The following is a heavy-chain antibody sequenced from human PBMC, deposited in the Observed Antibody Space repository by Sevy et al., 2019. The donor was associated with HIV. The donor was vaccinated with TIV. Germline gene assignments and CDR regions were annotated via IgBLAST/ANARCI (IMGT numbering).Heavy chain of an antibody. Sequence: ASVKVSCKASGYTFTSYRIYWVRQAPGQGLEWMGWVSAHNGDTNYVQKVQGRVAMTTETSTSTAYMELRSLTSDDTAVYYCARAYCSGGSCYSLEYWGQGSLVTVSS. D-gene: IGHD2-15*01. CDR2: VSAHNGDT. CDR3: ARAYCSGGSCYSLEY. CDR1: GYTFTSYR. J-gene: IGHJ4*02. V-gene: IGHV1-18*01.